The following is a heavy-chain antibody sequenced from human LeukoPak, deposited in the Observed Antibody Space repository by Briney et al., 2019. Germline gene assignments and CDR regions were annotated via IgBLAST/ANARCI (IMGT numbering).Heavy chain of an antibody. J-gene: IGHJ4*02. CDR3: ARPYYSGGYLDY. D-gene: IGHD3-10*01. Sequence: GSLRLSCAASGFTVSSNYMSWVRQAPGKGLEWIGSIYYSGSTYFNPSLKSRVTISVDTSKNQFSLKLSSVTAADTAVYYCARPYYSGGYLDYWGQGILVTVSS. CDR1: GFTVSSNY. CDR2: IYYSGST. V-gene: IGHV4-39*01.